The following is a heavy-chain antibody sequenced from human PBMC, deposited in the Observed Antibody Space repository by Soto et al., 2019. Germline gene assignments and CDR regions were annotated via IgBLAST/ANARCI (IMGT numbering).Heavy chain of an antibody. Sequence: ASVKVSCKAPGDTFTSYYLKWVRQAPGQGLEWMGVINPHGGSTKYAQKFQGRVTMTRDTSRSTVYMELRSLRSDDTAIYYCARSSGGNFGIIIEGSNWFDPWSQGTLVTVSS. CDR3: ARSSGGNFGIIIEGSNWFDP. J-gene: IGHJ5*02. V-gene: IGHV1-46*01. CDR2: INPHGGST. CDR1: GDTFTSYY. D-gene: IGHD3-3*01.